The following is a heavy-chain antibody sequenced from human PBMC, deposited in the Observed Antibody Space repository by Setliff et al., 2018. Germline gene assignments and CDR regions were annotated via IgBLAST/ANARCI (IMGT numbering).Heavy chain of an antibody. V-gene: IGHV4-31*03. CDR1: GGSISSGGYY. Sequence: TLSLTCTVSGGSISSGGYYWSWIRQHPGKGLEWIGYIYYSGSTYYNPSLKSRVTISVDTSKNQFSLKLSSVTAADTAVYYCARDRGSSWYGNYYYYYGMDVWGQGTTVTVSS. CDR2: IYYSGST. J-gene: IGHJ6*02. CDR3: ARDRGSSWYGNYYYYYGMDV. D-gene: IGHD6-13*01.